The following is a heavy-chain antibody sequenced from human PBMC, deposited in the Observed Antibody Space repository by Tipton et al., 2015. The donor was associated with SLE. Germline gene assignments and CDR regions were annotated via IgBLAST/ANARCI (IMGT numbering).Heavy chain of an antibody. Sequence: QLVQSGAEVKKPGESLKISCKGSGYSFTSYWIGWVRQMPGKGLEWMGIIYPGDSDTRYSPSFQGPVTISADKSISTAYLQWGSLKASDTAMYYCAREIHYYDSSGYITKYFDYWGQGTLVTVSS. V-gene: IGHV5-51*03. CDR2: IYPGDSDT. D-gene: IGHD3-22*01. CDR1: GYSFTSYW. J-gene: IGHJ4*02. CDR3: AREIHYYDSSGYITKYFDY.